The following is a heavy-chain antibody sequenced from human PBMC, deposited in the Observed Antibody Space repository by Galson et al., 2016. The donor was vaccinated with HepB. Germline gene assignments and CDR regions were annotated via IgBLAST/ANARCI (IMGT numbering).Heavy chain of an antibody. D-gene: IGHD2-15*01. CDR1: GFTFSSYS. V-gene: IGHV3-21*01. CDR2: IGSGGTYI. Sequence: SLRLSCAASGFTFSSYSMNWVRQAPGKGLEWVSSIGSGGTYIYYADSVKGRFTISRDNAKNSLYLQMNSLRAEDTAVYFCARDLTDCSGGSCFPTYNWFDPWGQGVLVTGSS. CDR3: ARDLTDCSGGSCFPTYNWFDP. J-gene: IGHJ5*02.